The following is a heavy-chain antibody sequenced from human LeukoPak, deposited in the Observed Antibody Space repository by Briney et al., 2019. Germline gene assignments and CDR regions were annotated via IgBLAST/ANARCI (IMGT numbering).Heavy chain of an antibody. CDR2: TSYSTDFSGST. J-gene: IGHJ4*01. CDR3: ARADYDILTVLPYFDC. D-gene: IGHD3-9*01. CDR1: GGSISSGPSY. Sequence: SETLSLTCTVSGGSISSGPSYWGWVRQSPGKGLEWIRTTSYSTDFSGSTYYNPSLKSRVTISVDTSKNQFSLKLTSVTAADTAVYYCARADYDILTVLPYFDCWGHGTLVTVSS. V-gene: IGHV4-39*07.